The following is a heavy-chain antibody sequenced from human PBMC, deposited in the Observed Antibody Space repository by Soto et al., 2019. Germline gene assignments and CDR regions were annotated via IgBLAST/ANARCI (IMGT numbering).Heavy chain of an antibody. V-gene: IGHV3-30-3*01. Sequence: PVGSLRLSCAASGFTFSSYAMHWVRQAPGKGLEWVAFISYDRSNKYYADSVKGRFTISRDNSKNTLYLQMNSLRAEDTAVYYCARDVESGSSQYYYYYYGMDVWGQGTTVTVSS. CDR3: ARDVESGSSQYYYYYYGMDV. CDR1: GFTFSSYA. CDR2: ISYDRSNK. D-gene: IGHD1-26*01. J-gene: IGHJ6*02.